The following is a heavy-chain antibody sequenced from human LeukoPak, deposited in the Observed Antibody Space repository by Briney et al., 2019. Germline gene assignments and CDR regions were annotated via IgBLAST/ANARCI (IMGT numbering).Heavy chain of an antibody. J-gene: IGHJ4*02. CDR3: ARDGVWFGEFFDS. V-gene: IGHV3-7*05. CDR1: GFTFSTYW. D-gene: IGHD3-10*01. Sequence: GGSLRLSCSAPGFTFSTYWMSLVRQAPGKGPEWVANMKPDGSEKHYVDSVKGRFTISRDNAKNSLYLQMNSLRADDTAVYFCARDGVWFGEFFDSWGQGTLVTVSS. CDR2: MKPDGSEK.